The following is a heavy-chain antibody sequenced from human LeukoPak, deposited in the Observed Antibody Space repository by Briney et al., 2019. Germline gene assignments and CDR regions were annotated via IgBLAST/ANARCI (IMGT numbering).Heavy chain of an antibody. CDR3: ARHDGYCSSTSCYYFDPYYYMDV. CDR1: GGSFSGYY. J-gene: IGHJ6*03. V-gene: IGHV4-34*01. CDR2: INHSGST. D-gene: IGHD2-2*01. Sequence: SETLSLTCAVYGGSFSGYYWSWIRQPPGKGLEWIGEINHSGSTNYNPSLKSRVTISVDTSKNQFSLKLSSVTAADTAVYYCARHDGYCSSTSCYYFDPYYYMDVWGKGTTVTVSS.